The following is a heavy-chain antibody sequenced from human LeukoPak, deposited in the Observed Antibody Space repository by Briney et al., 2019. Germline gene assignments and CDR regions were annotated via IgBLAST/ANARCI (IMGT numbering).Heavy chain of an antibody. V-gene: IGHV4-34*01. CDR2: INHSGST. D-gene: IGHD2-2*01. Sequence: SETLYLTCAVYGGSFSGYYWSWIRQPPGKGLEWIGEINHSGSTNYNPSLKSRVTISVDTSKNQFSLKLSSVTAADTAVYYCASSNSFALFDYWGQGTLVTVSS. CDR3: ASSNSFALFDY. J-gene: IGHJ4*02. CDR1: GGSFSGYY.